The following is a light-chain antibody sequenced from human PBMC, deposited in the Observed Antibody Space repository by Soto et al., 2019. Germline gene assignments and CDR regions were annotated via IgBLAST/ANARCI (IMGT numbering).Light chain of an antibody. Sequence: EIVLTQSPATLSLSPGERATLSCRASQSVSSYLAWYQQKPEQPPRLLIYDASNRATGIPARFSGSGSGTDFTLTVSSLEPEDFAVYYCQQRSNWPRTFGQGTRVEI. CDR2: DAS. V-gene: IGKV3-11*01. J-gene: IGKJ1*01. CDR1: QSVSSY. CDR3: QQRSNWPRT.